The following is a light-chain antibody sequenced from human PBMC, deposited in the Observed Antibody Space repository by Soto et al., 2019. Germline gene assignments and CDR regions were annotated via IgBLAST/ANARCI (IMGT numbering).Light chain of an antibody. V-gene: IGKV4-1*01. CDR2: WAS. J-gene: IGKJ5*01. Sequence: DIVMTQSPDSLAVFLGERATINCKSSQSILSSSNNKNSLAWFQQQPGQPPKLLIYWASTRESGVPDRFSGSGSGTDFTLTISSLQAEDVAVYYCQQYYSSVVTFGQGTRLEIK. CDR1: QSILSSSNNKNS. CDR3: QQYYSSVVT.